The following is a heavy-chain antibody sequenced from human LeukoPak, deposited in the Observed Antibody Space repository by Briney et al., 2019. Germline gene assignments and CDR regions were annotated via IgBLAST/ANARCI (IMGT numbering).Heavy chain of an antibody. CDR2: IIPILGIA. J-gene: IGHJ5*02. CDR3: ARDCSSTSCSPPGWFDP. CDR1: GYTFTGYY. Sequence: GASVKVSCKASGYTFTGYYMHWVRQAPGQGLEWMGRIIPILGIANYAQKFQGRVTITADKSTSTAYMELSSLRSEDTAVYYCARDCSSTSCSPPGWFDPWGQGTLVTVSS. D-gene: IGHD2-2*01. V-gene: IGHV1-69*04.